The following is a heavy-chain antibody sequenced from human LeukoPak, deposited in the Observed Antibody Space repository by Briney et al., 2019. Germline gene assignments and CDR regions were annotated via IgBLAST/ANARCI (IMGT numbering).Heavy chain of an antibody. CDR1: GFTFSAFS. CDR3: ASGKYRYGDNWFDP. V-gene: IGHV3-23*01. Sequence: GGSLRLSCAASGFTFSAFSMTWVRQAPGKGLEWVSLIASNGGNTYYADSVKGRFTVSRDNSKNTLYLQMNSLRAEDTAVYFCASGKYRYGDNWFDPWGQGTLVTVSS. D-gene: IGHD5-18*01. CDR2: IASNGGNT. J-gene: IGHJ5*02.